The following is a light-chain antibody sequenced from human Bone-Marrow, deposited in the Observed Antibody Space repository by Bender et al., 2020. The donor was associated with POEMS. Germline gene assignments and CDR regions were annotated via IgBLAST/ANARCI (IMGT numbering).Light chain of an antibody. J-gene: IGLJ3*02. Sequence: SYGLTQPPSVSVSPGHTANITCSGDQLGDQYASWYQLKPGQSPVLVIYEDNKRPSGIPERFSGSNSGNTATLTISRVEAGDEADYYCQVWESISGHPNWVFGGGTKLTVL. CDR3: QVWESISGHPNWV. CDR2: EDN. V-gene: IGLV3-1*01. CDR1: QLGDQY.